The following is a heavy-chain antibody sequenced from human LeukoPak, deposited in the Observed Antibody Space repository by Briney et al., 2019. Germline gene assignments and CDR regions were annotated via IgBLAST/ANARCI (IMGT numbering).Heavy chain of an antibody. J-gene: IGHJ5*02. Sequence: PMASVKVSCKASGGTFSSYAISWVRQAPGQGLEWMGRIIPIFGTANYAQKFQGRVTITTDESTSTAYLELSSLRSEDTAVYYCARDPAYYDSSGYYYPSWFDPWGQGTLATVSS. CDR2: IIPIFGTA. CDR3: ARDPAYYDSSGYYYPSWFDP. D-gene: IGHD3-22*01. CDR1: GGTFSSYA. V-gene: IGHV1-69*05.